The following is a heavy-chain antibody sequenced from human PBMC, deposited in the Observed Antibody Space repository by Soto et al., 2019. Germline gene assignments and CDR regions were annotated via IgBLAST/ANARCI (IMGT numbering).Heavy chain of an antibody. Sequence: EVLLVESGGGLVHPGGSLRLSCVASGFTFNNYWMHWVRQVPGKGLVWVSRIETDGSSPNYADSVEGRFTISSDNAKNTLYLQMNSLRSVDTAVYYCARDRIAGSGSCDNWGQGTLVTVSS. CDR2: IETDGSSP. J-gene: IGHJ4*02. D-gene: IGHD3-10*01. V-gene: IGHV3-74*01. CDR3: ARDRIAGSGSCDN. CDR1: GFTFNNYW.